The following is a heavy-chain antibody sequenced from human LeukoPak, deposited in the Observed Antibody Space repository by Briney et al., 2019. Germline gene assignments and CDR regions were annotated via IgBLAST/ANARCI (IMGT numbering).Heavy chain of an antibody. V-gene: IGHV1-2*02. CDR1: GYTFTDYY. D-gene: IGHD6-19*01. CDR2: INPNSGGT. Sequence: GASVKVSCKASGYTFTDYYMHWVRQAPGQGLEWMGWINPNSGGTNYAQKFQGRVTMTRDTSISTAYMELSRLRSDDTAVYYCARGSVNSSGWYYYYYYYMDVWGKGTTVTVSS. J-gene: IGHJ6*03. CDR3: ARGSVNSSGWYYYYYYYMDV.